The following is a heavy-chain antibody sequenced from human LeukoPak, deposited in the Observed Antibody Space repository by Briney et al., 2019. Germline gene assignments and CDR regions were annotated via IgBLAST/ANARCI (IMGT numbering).Heavy chain of an antibody. D-gene: IGHD3-9*01. CDR1: GGSISSGSYY. V-gene: IGHV4-61*02. CDR3: ARDRRLISDNLTGYYRTEYYYYMDV. Sequence: SETLSLTCTVSGGSISSGSYYWTWIRQPAGKGLEWIGRIYTSGNTNYNPSRKSRVTISVDTSKNQFSLKLSSVTAADTAVYYCARDRRLISDNLTGYYRTEYYYYMDVWGKGTTVTISS. CDR2: IYTSGNT. J-gene: IGHJ6*03.